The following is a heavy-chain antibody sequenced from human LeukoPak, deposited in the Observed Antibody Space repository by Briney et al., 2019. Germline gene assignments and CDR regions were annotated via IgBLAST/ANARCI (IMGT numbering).Heavy chain of an antibody. V-gene: IGHV3-74*01. D-gene: IGHD3-22*01. Sequence: GGSLRLSCAASGFSFINYGMHWVRQAPGKGLVWVSRINSDGINTSYADSVKGRFTISRDNAKNTLNLQMNSLRAEDTAVYYCARDLGQYYDTSDNWFDPWGQGTLVTVSS. CDR1: GFSFINYG. CDR2: INSDGINT. CDR3: ARDLGQYYDTSDNWFDP. J-gene: IGHJ5*02.